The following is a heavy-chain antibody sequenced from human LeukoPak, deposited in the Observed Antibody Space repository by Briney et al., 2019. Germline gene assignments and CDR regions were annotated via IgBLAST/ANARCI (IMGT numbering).Heavy chain of an antibody. D-gene: IGHD2-21*01. CDR2: ISGYNGNT. CDR3: ARSPRDIVVAPTDDAFDI. CDR1: GYTFTAYG. V-gene: IGHV1-18*01. Sequence: ASVKVSCKASGYTFTAYGINWVRQAPGQGLEWMGWISGYNGNTHYAQKLQGRVSMATDTPASKAYMGLRSLRSDDTAVYYCARSPRDIVVAPTDDAFDIWAKGQWSPSLQ. J-gene: IGHJ3*02.